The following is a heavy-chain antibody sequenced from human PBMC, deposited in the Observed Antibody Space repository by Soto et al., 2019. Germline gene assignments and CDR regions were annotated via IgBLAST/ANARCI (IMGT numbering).Heavy chain of an antibody. CDR3: ARDKITCLFDY. J-gene: IGHJ4*02. CDR2: INHSGST. Sequence: QVQLQQWGAGLLKPSETLSLTCAVFGGSFSGYYWTWIRQPPGTGLGWIGEINHSGSTNYNPSLKSRVTISVDTSKNQFSLKLTSVTAADTAVYYCARDKITCLFDYWGQGPLVTVSS. D-gene: IGHD3-10*01. V-gene: IGHV4-34*01. CDR1: GGSFSGYY.